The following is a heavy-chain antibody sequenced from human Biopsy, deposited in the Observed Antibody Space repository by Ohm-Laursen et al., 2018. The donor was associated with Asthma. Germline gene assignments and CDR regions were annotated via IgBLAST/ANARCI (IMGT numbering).Heavy chain of an antibody. J-gene: IGHJ6*02. CDR2: VFWSGST. V-gene: IGHV4-30-4*01. CDR3: ARVASYGDLYFGIDV. CDR1: GGYTGSSDHH. Sequence: TLSLTCRVSGGYTGSSDHHWAWIRQAPGKGLEWIGFVFWSGSTHYSRSLERRVSISIDTATNEFSMKLWSVTPADTAVYFCARVASYGDLYFGIDVWGPGTTVSVS. D-gene: IGHD4-17*01.